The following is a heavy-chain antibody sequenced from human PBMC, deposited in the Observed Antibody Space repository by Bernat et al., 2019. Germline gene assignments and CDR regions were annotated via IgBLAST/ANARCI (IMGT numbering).Heavy chain of an antibody. CDR2: IYYSGST. D-gene: IGHD3-10*01. CDR1: GGSISSSSYY. CDR3: ARDGFAGALDY. Sequence: QLQLQESGPGLVKPSETLSLTCTVSGGSISSSSYYWGWIRQPPGKGLEWIGSIYYSGSTYYNPSLKSRVTISVDTSKNQFSLKLSSVTAADTAVYYCARDGFAGALDYWGQGTLVTVSS. J-gene: IGHJ4*02. V-gene: IGHV4-39*02.